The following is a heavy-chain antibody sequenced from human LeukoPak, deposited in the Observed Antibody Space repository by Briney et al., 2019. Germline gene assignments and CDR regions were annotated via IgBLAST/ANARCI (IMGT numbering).Heavy chain of an antibody. J-gene: IGHJ5*02. Sequence: GGSLRLSCAASGFTFSSYAMSWVRQAPGKGLEWVSAISGSGGSTHYADSVKGRFTISRDNSKNTLYLQMNSLRAEDTAVYYCAKDRGGHYYDSSGYYPDNWFDPWGQGTLVTVSS. CDR3: AKDRGGHYYDSSGYYPDNWFDP. CDR1: GFTFSSYA. CDR2: ISGSGGST. D-gene: IGHD3-22*01. V-gene: IGHV3-23*01.